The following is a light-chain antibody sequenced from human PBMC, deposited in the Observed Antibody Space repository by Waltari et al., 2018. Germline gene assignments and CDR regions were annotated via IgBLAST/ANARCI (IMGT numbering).Light chain of an antibody. CDR2: NAS. Sequence: ELVLPQSPGTLSLSPGERATLACRASQSFGRFLAWYQQKPGQAPRLLIYNASNRATGIPDRFSGSGSGTDFSLTISSLEPEDFAVYYCQNHERLPATFGQGTKVEI. V-gene: IGKV3-20*01. CDR1: QSFGRF. J-gene: IGKJ1*01. CDR3: QNHERLPAT.